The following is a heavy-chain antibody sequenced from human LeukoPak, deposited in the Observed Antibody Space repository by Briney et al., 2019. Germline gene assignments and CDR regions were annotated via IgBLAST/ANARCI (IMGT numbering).Heavy chain of an antibody. D-gene: IGHD2-15*01. CDR3: ASQYCSGGSCYLDY. CDR2: IYYSGST. V-gene: IGHV4-59*08. Sequence: PSETLSLTCTVSGGSISSYYWSWIRQPPGKGLEWIGYIYYSGSTNYNPSLKSRVTISVDTSKNQFSLKLSSVTAADTVVYYCASQYCSGGSCYLDYWGQGTLVTVSS. J-gene: IGHJ4*02. CDR1: GGSISSYY.